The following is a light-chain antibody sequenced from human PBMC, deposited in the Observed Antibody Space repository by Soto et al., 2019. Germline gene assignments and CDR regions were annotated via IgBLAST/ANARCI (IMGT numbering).Light chain of an antibody. CDR3: VLYMGSGISV. CDR2: STN. J-gene: IGLJ2*01. CDR1: SGSVSTSYY. Sequence: QTVVTQEPSFSVSPGGTVTLTCGLSSGSVSTSYYPSWYQQTPGQAPRTLLYSTNTRSSGVPDRFSGSILGNKAALTITGAQADDESDYCCVLYMGSGISVFGGGTKLTVL. V-gene: IGLV8-61*01.